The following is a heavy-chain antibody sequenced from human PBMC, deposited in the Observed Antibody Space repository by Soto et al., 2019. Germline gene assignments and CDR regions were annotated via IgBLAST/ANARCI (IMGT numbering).Heavy chain of an antibody. CDR1: GFSLSMSAVG. Sequence: QITLKESGPTLVKPTQTLTLTCTLSGFSLSMSAVGVGWFRQPQAKALEWLALLYWDDGKRYSPSLNSRLTNTKDTSKNQVIHKMTNMDPVDTATYYCARGLRYCSSTNCPHCFDPWRQRTLVNVSS. V-gene: IGHV2-5*02. D-gene: IGHD2-2*01. CDR3: ARGLRYCSSTNCPHCFDP. J-gene: IGHJ5*02. CDR2: LYWDDGK.